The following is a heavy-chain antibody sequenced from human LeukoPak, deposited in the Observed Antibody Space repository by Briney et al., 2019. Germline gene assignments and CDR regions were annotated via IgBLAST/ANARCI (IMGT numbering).Heavy chain of an antibody. Sequence: GRSLRLSCAASGFTFSSYGMHWVRQAPGKGLEWVAVISYDGSNKYYADSVKGRFTISRDNSKNTLYLQMNSLRAEDTAVYYCAKGTVGYSYGYHYYYGMDVWGQGITVTVSS. CDR3: AKGTVGYSYGYHYYYGMDV. V-gene: IGHV3-30*18. J-gene: IGHJ6*02. D-gene: IGHD5-18*01. CDR1: GFTFSSYG. CDR2: ISYDGSNK.